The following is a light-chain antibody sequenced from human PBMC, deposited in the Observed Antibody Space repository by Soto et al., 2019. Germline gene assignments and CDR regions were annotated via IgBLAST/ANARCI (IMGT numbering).Light chain of an antibody. CDR2: WGT. Sequence: DFVMTQSPHSLSVTPGEPASISCRCTQTLLHSNGNNYLDWYLQKPGQSPQLLVFWGTIRASGVPDRFSGSGSGTDFTLRISKVEAEDVGVYYCMQALQTPYTFGQGTSLEIK. CDR3: MQALQTPYT. CDR1: QTLLHSNGNNY. V-gene: IGKV2-28*01. J-gene: IGKJ2*01.